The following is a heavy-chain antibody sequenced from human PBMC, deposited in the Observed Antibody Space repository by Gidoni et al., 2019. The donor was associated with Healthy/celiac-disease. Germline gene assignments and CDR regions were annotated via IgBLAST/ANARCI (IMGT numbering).Heavy chain of an antibody. J-gene: IGHJ4*02. CDR2: IWYDGSNK. Sequence: QVQLVESGGGVVQPGRSLRLSCAASGFTFSSYGMHWVRQAPGKGLEWVAVIWYDGSNKYYADSVKGRFTISRDNSKNTLYLQMNSLRAEDTAVYYCARDRTVTTVIDYWGQGTLVTVSS. CDR3: ARDRTVTTVIDY. CDR1: GFTFSSYG. V-gene: IGHV3-33*01. D-gene: IGHD4-17*01.